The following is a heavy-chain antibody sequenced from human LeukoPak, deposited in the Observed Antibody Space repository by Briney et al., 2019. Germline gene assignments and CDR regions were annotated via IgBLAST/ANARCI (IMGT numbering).Heavy chain of an antibody. CDR1: GGSISSYY. CDR3: ARGILTGLDYFDY. Sequence: SETLSLTCTVSGGSISSYYWSWIRQPPGKGLEWIGYIFYSGSTNCNPSLKSRVTISADTSKNQFSLKLSSVTAADTAVYYCARGILTGLDYFDYWGQGTLVTVSS. J-gene: IGHJ4*02. CDR2: IFYSGST. D-gene: IGHD3-9*01. V-gene: IGHV4-59*01.